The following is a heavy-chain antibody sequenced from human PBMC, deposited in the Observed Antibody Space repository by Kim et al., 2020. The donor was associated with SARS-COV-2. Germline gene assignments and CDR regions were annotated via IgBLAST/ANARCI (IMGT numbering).Heavy chain of an antibody. Sequence: PSLKSRVTISVDTSKNQFSLKLSSVTAADTAVYYCARHSDSSGYYPSFDYWGQGTLVTVSS. CDR3: ARHSDSSGYYPSFDY. J-gene: IGHJ4*02. V-gene: IGHV4-39*01. D-gene: IGHD3-22*01.